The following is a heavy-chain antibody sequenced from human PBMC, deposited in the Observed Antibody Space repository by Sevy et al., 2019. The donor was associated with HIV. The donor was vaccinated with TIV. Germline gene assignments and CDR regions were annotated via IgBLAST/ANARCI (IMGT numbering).Heavy chain of an antibody. J-gene: IGHJ5*02. CDR1: GYSFTSYW. CDR3: AGHPLNCSSTSCPARWFDP. CDR2: IYPGDSDT. D-gene: IGHD2-2*01. Sequence: GESLKISCKGSGYSFTSYWIGWVRQMPGKGLEWMGIIYPGDSDTRYSPSFQGQVTISADKSISTAYLQWSSLKASDTAMYYCAGHPLNCSSTSCPARWFDPWGQGTLVTVSS. V-gene: IGHV5-51*01.